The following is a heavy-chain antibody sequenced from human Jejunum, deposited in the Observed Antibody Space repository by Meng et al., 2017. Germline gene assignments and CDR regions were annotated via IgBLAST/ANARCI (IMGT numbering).Heavy chain of an antibody. D-gene: IGHD6-6*01. CDR2: IYYSGGT. CDR1: GRSLRSSAYH. J-gene: IGHJ4*02. Sequence: PAETLVPTCTASGRSLRSSAYHGSWTRKPPGKGLEWIGYIYYSGGTTYSPSLNSRVTISIATAKNQVSLKVSSVTAADTAVYYCAHSSSSSSFGFDYWGQGSLVTVSS. CDR3: AHSSSSSSFGFDY. V-gene: IGHV4-61*08.